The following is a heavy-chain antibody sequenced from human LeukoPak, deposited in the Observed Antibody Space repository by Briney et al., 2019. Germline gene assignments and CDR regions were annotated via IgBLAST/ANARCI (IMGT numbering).Heavy chain of an antibody. CDR1: GGSISSYY. V-gene: IGHV4-59*01. Sequence: SETLSLTCTVSGGSISSYYWSWIRQPPGKGLEWIGYIYYSGSTNYNPSLKSRVTISVDTSKNQFSLKLSSVTAADTAVYYCAIGSTVTPATQRIPFDPWGQGTLVTVSS. CDR2: IYYSGST. J-gene: IGHJ5*02. D-gene: IGHD4-17*01. CDR3: AIGSTVTPATQRIPFDP.